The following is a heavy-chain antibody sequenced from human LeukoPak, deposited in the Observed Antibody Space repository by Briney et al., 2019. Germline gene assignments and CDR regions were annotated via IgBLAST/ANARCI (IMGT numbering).Heavy chain of an antibody. CDR2: ISYDGSNK. D-gene: IGHD6-13*01. CDR3: ARRNLIAAAGNHYFDY. Sequence: GGSLTLSCAAAGFTFSSYAMKWVRQAPGKGPEWVAVISYDGSNKYYTDSVRGRFIISRDNSKNTMYLQMNSLGGEDTALYYCARRNLIAAAGNHYFDYWGQGTLVTVSS. J-gene: IGHJ4*02. CDR1: GFTFSSYA. V-gene: IGHV3-30*04.